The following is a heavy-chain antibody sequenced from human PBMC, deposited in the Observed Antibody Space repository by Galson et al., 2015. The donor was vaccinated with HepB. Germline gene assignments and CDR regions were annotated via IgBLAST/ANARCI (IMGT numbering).Heavy chain of an antibody. Sequence: SLRLSCAASGFTFEDYAMHWVRQVPGKGLEWVSGISRNSDFTGYADSVRGRFTISRDNAKNSLYLQMNSLRAEDTALYYCALDLTYYYGSGSEVDGMGVWGQGNPGPVPS. CDR1: GFTFEDYA. J-gene: IGHJ6*02. CDR2: ISRNSDFT. CDR3: ALDLTYYYGSGSEVDGMGV. D-gene: IGHD3-10*01. V-gene: IGHV3-9*01.